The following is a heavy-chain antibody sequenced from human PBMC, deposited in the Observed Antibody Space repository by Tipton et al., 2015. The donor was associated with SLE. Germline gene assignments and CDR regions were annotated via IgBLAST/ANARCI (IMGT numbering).Heavy chain of an antibody. CDR2: IVVAGGNT. J-gene: IGHJ2*01. Sequence: QLVQSGAEVKKPGTSVKVSGKASGFTFSNSAMQWVRQARGQRLEWIGWIVVAGGNTNYAQKFQERVTITSDMSTSTAYMELSGLRSEDTAVYYCAAGHFDTSGYSWYFDLWGRGTLVTVSS. CDR3: AAGHFDTSGYSWYFDL. D-gene: IGHD3-22*01. V-gene: IGHV1-58*02. CDR1: GFTFSNSA.